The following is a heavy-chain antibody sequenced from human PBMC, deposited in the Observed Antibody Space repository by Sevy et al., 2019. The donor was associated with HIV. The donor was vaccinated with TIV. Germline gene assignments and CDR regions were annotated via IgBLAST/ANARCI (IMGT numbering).Heavy chain of an antibody. J-gene: IGHJ4*02. CDR2: IRSIAYGGTT. CDR3: TGSSSGYSANFDY. CDR1: GFTFGDYA. Sequence: GGSLRLSCTASGFTFGDYAMSWVRQAPGKGLEWVGFIRSIAYGGTTEYAASVKGRFTISRDDSKSIAYLQMNSLKTEDTAVYYCTGSSSGYSANFDYWGQGTLVIVSS. V-gene: IGHV3-49*04. D-gene: IGHD3-22*01.